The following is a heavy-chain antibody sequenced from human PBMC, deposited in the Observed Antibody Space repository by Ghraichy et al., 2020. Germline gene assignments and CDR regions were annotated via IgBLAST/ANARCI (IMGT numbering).Heavy chain of an antibody. J-gene: IGHJ4*02. Sequence: AGSLSLTCTVSGGSISSYYWSWIRQPPGKGLEWIGYIYYSGSTNYNPSLKSRVTISVDTSKNQFSLKLSSVTAADTAVYYCVRGSDYGNFDYWGQGTLVTVSS. V-gene: IGHV4-59*01. CDR2: IYYSGST. D-gene: IGHD1-26*01. CDR3: VRGSDYGNFDY. CDR1: GGSISSYY.